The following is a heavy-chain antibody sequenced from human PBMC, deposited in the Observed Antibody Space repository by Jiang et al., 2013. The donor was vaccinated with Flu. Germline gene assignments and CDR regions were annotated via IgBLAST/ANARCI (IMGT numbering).Heavy chain of an antibody. CDR3: ARDPSGYSYGLDY. CDR2: ISIDGTRQ. Sequence: QLLESGGGVVQPGRSLRLSCAASGFSFSSYAMHWVRQAPGKGLEWVAVISIDGTRQHYADSVEGRFTISRDKSKNTLYLQMNSLRAEDTAVYYCARDPSGYSYGLDYWGQGTLVTVSS. CDR1: GFSFSSYA. V-gene: IGHV3-30*03. D-gene: IGHD5-18*01. J-gene: IGHJ4*02.